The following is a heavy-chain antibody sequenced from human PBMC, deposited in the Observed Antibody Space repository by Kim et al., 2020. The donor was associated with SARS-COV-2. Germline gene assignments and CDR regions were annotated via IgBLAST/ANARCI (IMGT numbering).Heavy chain of an antibody. CDR3: TRQRYSSSWSIDY. V-gene: IGHV3-73*01. D-gene: IGHD6-13*01. J-gene: IGHJ4*02. Sequence: YAASVTCRFTISRDDSKNTAYLQMNSLKTEDTAVYYCTRQRYSSSWSIDYWGQGTLVTVSS.